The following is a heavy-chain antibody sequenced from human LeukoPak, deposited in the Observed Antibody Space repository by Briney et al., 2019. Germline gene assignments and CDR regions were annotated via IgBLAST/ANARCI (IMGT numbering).Heavy chain of an antibody. CDR1: GFSLSTSGVG. V-gene: IGHV2-5*02. CDR3: AHSRYYGSGSYGEYYFDY. D-gene: IGHD3-10*01. J-gene: IGHJ4*02. CDR2: IFWDDDK. Sequence: GSGPTLVNPTQTLTLTCAFSGFSLSTSGVGVGWIRHPPGKALEWHALIFWDDDKRYSPSLKSRLTITKDTSKNQVVLTMTNMDPVDTATYYCAHSRYYGSGSYGEYYFDYWGQGTLVTVSS.